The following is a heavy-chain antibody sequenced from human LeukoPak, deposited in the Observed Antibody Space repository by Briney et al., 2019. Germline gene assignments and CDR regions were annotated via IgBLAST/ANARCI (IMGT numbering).Heavy chain of an antibody. CDR1: GYTFTSYG. CDR2: ISAYNGNT. Sequence: ASVKVSCKASGYTFTSYGISWVRQAPGQGLEWMGWISAYNGNTNYAQKLQGRATMTTDTSTSAAYMELRSLRSDDTAVYYCARERSDDFWSGYYYDAYYYGMDVWGQGTTVTVSS. D-gene: IGHD3-3*01. V-gene: IGHV1-18*01. CDR3: ARERSDDFWSGYYYDAYYYGMDV. J-gene: IGHJ6*02.